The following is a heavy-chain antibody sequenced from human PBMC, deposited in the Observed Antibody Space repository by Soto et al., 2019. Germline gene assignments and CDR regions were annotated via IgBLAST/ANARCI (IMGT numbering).Heavy chain of an antibody. Sequence: QVQLVQSGAEVKKPGASVKVSCKASGYTFTSYDINWVRQATGQGLEWMGWMNPNSGNTGYAQKFQGRVTMTRTTSISTAYMELSSLRSEDTAVYYCARERGSGSYYTPWFDPWGQGTLVTVSS. D-gene: IGHD3-10*01. V-gene: IGHV1-8*01. CDR1: GYTFTSYD. CDR3: ARERGSGSYYTPWFDP. CDR2: MNPNSGNT. J-gene: IGHJ5*02.